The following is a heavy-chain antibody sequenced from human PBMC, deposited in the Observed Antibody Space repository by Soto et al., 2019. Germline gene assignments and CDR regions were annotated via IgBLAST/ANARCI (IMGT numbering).Heavy chain of an antibody. V-gene: IGHV3-74*01. CDR3: ARVASSGWFHYYYGMDV. D-gene: IGHD6-19*01. CDR1: GFTFSSYW. CDR2: INSDGSST. J-gene: IGHJ6*02. Sequence: GGSLRLSCAASGFTFSSYWMHWVRQAPGKGLVWVSRINSDGSSTSYADSVKGRFTISRDNAKNTLYLQMNSLRAEDTAVYYCARVASSGWFHYYYGMDVWGQGTTVTVSS.